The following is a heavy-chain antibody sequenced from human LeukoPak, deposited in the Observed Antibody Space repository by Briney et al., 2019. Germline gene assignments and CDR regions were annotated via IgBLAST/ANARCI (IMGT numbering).Heavy chain of an antibody. CDR1: GGSISSYY. D-gene: IGHD6-19*01. V-gene: IGHV4-59*01. Sequence: KQSETLSLTCTVSGGSISSYYWSWIRQPPGKGLEWIGDIYYSGSTNYNPSLKSRVTISVDTSKNQFSLKLSSVTAADTAVYYCARERYSSGSDAFDIWGQGTMVTVSS. J-gene: IGHJ3*02. CDR2: IYYSGST. CDR3: ARERYSSGSDAFDI.